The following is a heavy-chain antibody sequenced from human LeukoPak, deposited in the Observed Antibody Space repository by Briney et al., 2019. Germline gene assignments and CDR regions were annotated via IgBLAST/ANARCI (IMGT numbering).Heavy chain of an antibody. V-gene: IGHV1-2*02. Sequence: ASVKVSCKTSGYTFTGYYMHWVRQAPGQGLEWMGWINPSSGGTNYAQRFQGGVTMTRDTSISTAYMDLSRLRSDDTAVYYCTRDGGRSGMDVWGQGTTVTVSS. CDR2: INPSSGGT. CDR3: TRDGGRSGMDV. CDR1: GYTFTGYY. J-gene: IGHJ6*02. D-gene: IGHD3-3*01.